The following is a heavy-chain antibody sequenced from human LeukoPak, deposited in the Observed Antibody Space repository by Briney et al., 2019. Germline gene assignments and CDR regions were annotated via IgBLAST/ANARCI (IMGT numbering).Heavy chain of an antibody. D-gene: IGHD5-24*01. J-gene: IGHJ6*03. CDR1: DDSISSYH. V-gene: IGHV4-59*01. CDR2: IFYRGSI. CDR3: VREIRDAYNYYSHMDV. Sequence: SETLSPTCSVSDDSISSYHWNWIRQSPGKGLEWIGYIFYRGSISYNPSLKSRVTISADASKNQISLRLVSVTPADTAVYYCVREIRDAYNYYSHMDVWGKGTTVIISS.